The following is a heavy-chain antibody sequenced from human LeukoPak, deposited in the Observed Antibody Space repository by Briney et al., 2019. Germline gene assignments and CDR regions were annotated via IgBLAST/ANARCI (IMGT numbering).Heavy chain of an antibody. D-gene: IGHD3-10*01. V-gene: IGHV3-7*01. CDR3: ARDSVVRGAPEFDY. Sequence: GGSLRLSCAASRFSFSSYWMSWVRQAPGKGLEWVANIKQDGSEKYYVDSVKGRFTISRDNAKNSLYLQMNSLRAEDTAVYYCARDSVVRGAPEFDYWGQGTLVTVSS. J-gene: IGHJ4*02. CDR1: RFSFSSYW. CDR2: IKQDGSEK.